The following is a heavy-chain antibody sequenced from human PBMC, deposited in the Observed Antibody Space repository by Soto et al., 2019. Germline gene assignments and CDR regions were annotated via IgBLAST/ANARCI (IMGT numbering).Heavy chain of an antibody. D-gene: IGHD2-21*02. Sequence: SETLSLTCTVSGASIRSTDYYWGWIRQAPGKGLEWIGYVYYTGSTYYNPSLMSRLTISVDTSKNQFSLKLTSVTAAETAVYYCVRTAREGAVAPHWFDRWGQGTQVTVSS. V-gene: IGHV4-30-4*01. CDR2: VYYTGST. J-gene: IGHJ5*02. CDR1: GASIRSTDYY. CDR3: VRTAREGAVAPHWFDR.